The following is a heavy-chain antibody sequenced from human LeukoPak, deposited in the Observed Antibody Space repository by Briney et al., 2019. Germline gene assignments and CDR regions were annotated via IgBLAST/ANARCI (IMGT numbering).Heavy chain of an antibody. J-gene: IGHJ5*02. V-gene: IGHV4-34*01. CDR1: GGSFSDYY. CDR3: ARGEGAIDP. Sequence: SETLSLTCGVYGGSFSDYYWNWIRQPPGKGLEWIGEINHSGNTNYNPSLKSRVTISGDTSKNQFSLKLSSVTAADTAVYYCARGEGAIDPWGQGTLVTVSS. CDR2: INHSGNT.